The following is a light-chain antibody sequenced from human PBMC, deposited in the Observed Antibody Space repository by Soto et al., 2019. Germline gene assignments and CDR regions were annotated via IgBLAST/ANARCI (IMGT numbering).Light chain of an antibody. CDR2: TNN. J-gene: IGLJ1*01. CDR3: AAWDDSLNGYV. Sequence: QSVLTQPPSASGTPGQRVTISCSGGSSNIGSNTVNWYQQLPGTAPKLLIFTNNQRPSGVPDRFSGSKSGTSGSLAISGLQSEDEADYYCAAWDDSLNGYVFGAGTKVTVL. V-gene: IGLV1-44*01. CDR1: SSNIGSNT.